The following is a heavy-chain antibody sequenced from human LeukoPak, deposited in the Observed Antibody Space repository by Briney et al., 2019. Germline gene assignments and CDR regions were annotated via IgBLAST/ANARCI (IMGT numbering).Heavy chain of an antibody. D-gene: IGHD1-7*01. Sequence: SQTLSLTCAISGDSVSSNSAAWNWIRQSPSRGLEWLGRTYYRSKWYNDYAVSVKSRITINPDTSKNQFSLQLNSVTPEDTAVYYCARATPSGTPSPDAFDIWGQGTMVTVSS. CDR3: ARATPSGTPSPDAFDI. CDR2: TYYRSKWYN. J-gene: IGHJ3*02. V-gene: IGHV6-1*01. CDR1: GDSVSSNSAA.